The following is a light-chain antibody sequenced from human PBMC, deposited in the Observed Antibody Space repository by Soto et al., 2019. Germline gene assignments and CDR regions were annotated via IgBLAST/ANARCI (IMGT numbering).Light chain of an antibody. J-gene: IGLJ3*02. CDR3: AAWDTSLSGGV. CDR2: ENN. CDR1: SSDIGSDF. Sequence: QSVLTQPPSVSAAPGQEVTISCSGSSSDIGSDFVSWYQQLPGTAPQLLIYENNKRPSGIPDRFSGSKSATSATLGITGLQTGDEADYYCAAWDTSLSGGVFGGGTKLTVL. V-gene: IGLV1-51*02.